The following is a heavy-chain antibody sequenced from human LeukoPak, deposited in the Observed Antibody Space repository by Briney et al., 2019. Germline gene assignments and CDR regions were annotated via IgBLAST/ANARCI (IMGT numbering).Heavy chain of an antibody. Sequence: ASVKVSCKASGYTFTSYDINWVRQATGQGLGWMGWMNPNSGNTGYAQKFQGRVTMTRNTSISTDYMELSSLRSEDTAVYYCAKGEVGCSSTSCFNWFDPWGQGTLVTVSS. CDR3: AKGEVGCSSTSCFNWFDP. V-gene: IGHV1-8*01. CDR1: GYTFTSYD. J-gene: IGHJ5*02. D-gene: IGHD2-2*01. CDR2: MNPNSGNT.